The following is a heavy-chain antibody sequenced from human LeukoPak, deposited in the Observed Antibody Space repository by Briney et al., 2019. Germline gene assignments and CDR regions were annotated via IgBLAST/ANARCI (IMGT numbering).Heavy chain of an antibody. V-gene: IGHV4-31*03. CDR2: IYYSGST. J-gene: IGHJ4*02. D-gene: IGHD5-24*01. Sequence: SETLSVTCTVSGGSISSGGYYWRWIRQHPEKGLEWIGYIYYSGSTYYNPSLKSRVTISVDTSKNQFSLKLSSVTAADTAVYYCARDRRDGYNYHYYDYWGQGTLVTVSS. CDR3: ARDRRDGYNYHYYDY. CDR1: GGSISSGGYY.